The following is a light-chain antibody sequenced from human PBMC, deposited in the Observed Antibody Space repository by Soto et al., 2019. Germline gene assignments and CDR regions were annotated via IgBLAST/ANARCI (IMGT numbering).Light chain of an antibody. Sequence: EIVLTQSPGTLSLSPGERTTISCRASQSVSSSYLTWYQQKPGQAPRLLIYGASSRATGIPDRFSGSGSGTDFTLTISRLVLEDFAVYYCQQYGSSPSITFGQGTRLEIK. CDR2: GAS. V-gene: IGKV3-20*01. CDR3: QQYGSSPSIT. J-gene: IGKJ5*01. CDR1: QSVSSSY.